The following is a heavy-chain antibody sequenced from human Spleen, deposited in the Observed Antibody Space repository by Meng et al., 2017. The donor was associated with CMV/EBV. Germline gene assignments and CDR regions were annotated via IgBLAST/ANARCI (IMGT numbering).Heavy chain of an antibody. J-gene: IGHJ6*02. D-gene: IGHD5-12*01. V-gene: IGHV1-69*05. Sequence: SVQVSCKASGGTFSNYAISWVRQAPGQGLEWMGGFIPLFGTANYAQKFQGRVTITTDESTSTAYMELSSLRSEDTAVYYCARDKESGVNIVAGTDGMDVWGQGTTVTVSS. CDR3: ARDKESGVNIVAGTDGMDV. CDR2: FIPLFGTA. CDR1: GGTFSNYA.